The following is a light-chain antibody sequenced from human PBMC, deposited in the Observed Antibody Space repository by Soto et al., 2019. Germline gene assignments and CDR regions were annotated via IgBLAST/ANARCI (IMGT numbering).Light chain of an antibody. Sequence: EIVLTQSPGTLSLSPGERATLSCRASQGVASRYLAWYQQKPGQAPRLLIYGASTRATGIPDRFSGSGLGTDFSLTISSLESEDFAVYYCQQYGSSPIAFGQGTRLEIK. CDR2: GAS. J-gene: IGKJ5*01. CDR3: QQYGSSPIA. CDR1: QGVASRY. V-gene: IGKV3-20*01.